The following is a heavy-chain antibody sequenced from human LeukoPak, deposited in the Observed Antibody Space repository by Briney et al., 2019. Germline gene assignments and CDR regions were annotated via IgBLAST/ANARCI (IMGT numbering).Heavy chain of an antibody. CDR2: ISGSGGST. J-gene: IGHJ4*02. V-gene: IGHV3-23*01. D-gene: IGHD1-26*01. Sequence: GGSLRLSCAASGFTFSSYAMSWVRQAPGKGLEWVSAISGSGGSTYYADSVKGRFTISRDNSKNTLYLQMNSLRAEDTAVYYCAKEGGVVGATRYFDYWGQGTLVTVFS. CDR3: AKEGGVVGATRYFDY. CDR1: GFTFSSYA.